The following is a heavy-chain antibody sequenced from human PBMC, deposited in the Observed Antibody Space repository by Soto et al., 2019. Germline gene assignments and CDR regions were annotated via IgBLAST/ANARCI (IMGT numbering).Heavy chain of an antibody. CDR1: GFTFSSYW. D-gene: IGHD1-1*01. Sequence: LRLSCAASGFTFSSYWMHWVRQAPGKGLVWVSRINPDGSATNYADSVKGRFTISSDTSATTSYMELSSLTSEDTAVYFCARDLWNAPDYWGQGTLVTVSS. CDR3: ARDLWNAPDY. V-gene: IGHV3-74*01. J-gene: IGHJ4*02. CDR2: INPDGSAT.